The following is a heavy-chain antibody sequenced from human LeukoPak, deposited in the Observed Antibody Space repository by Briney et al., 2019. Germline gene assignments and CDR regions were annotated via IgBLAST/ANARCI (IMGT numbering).Heavy chain of an antibody. V-gene: IGHV3-53*01. J-gene: IGHJ4*02. Sequence: PRGSLRLSCAASGFIVSSKYMTWVRQAPGKGLEWLSVIYIDSSTYYGDSVTGRFTISRDNSKNTLYLQMNSLRVEDTAVYYCARDRDHSGCPDYWGQGTLVTVSS. D-gene: IGHD6-19*01. CDR1: GFIVSSKY. CDR3: ARDRDHSGCPDY. CDR2: IYIDSST.